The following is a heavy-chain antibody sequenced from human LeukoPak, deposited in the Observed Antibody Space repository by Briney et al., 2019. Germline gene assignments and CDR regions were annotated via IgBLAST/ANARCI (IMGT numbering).Heavy chain of an antibody. D-gene: IGHD5-18*01. CDR2: IHYSGST. J-gene: IGHJ6*03. CDR3: XXXXXXXYTYGYFYYYYMDV. V-gene: IGHV4-59*01. CDR1: GGSFSGYY. Sequence: SETLSLTCAVYGGSFSGYYWSWIRQPPGKGLEWIGYIHYSGSTNYNPSLKSRVTISVDTSKNHYSLKLSSVTAADTAVYYCXXXXXXXYTYGYFYYYYMDVWGKGTTVTISS.